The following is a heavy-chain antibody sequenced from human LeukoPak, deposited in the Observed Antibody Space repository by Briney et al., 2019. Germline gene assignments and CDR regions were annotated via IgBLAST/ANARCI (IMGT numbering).Heavy chain of an antibody. V-gene: IGHV1-69*04. CDR1: GGTFSSYA. CDR3: ARDSDSYCGGDCSTWDYYYGMDV. D-gene: IGHD2-21*02. J-gene: IGHJ6*02. CDR2: IIPILGIA. Sequence: GSSVKLSCKASGGTFSSYAISWVRQAPGQGLEWMGRIIPILGIANYAQKFQGRVTITADKSTSTAYMELSSLRSEDTAVYYCARDSDSYCGGDCSTWDYYYGMDVWGHGTTVTVSS.